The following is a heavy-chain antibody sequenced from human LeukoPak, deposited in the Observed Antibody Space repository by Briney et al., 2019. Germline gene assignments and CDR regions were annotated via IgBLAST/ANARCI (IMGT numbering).Heavy chain of an antibody. D-gene: IGHD3-10*01. J-gene: IGHJ3*02. CDR1: GGSISSYY. CDR3: ARDTSEWFGELSGPDAFDI. V-gene: IGHV4-4*07. CDR2: IYTSGST. Sequence: SETLSLTCTVSGGSISSYYWSWIRQPARKGLEWIGRIYTSGSTNYNPSLKSRVTMSVDTSKNQFSLKLSSVTAADTAVYYCARDTSEWFGELSGPDAFDIWGQGTMVTVSS.